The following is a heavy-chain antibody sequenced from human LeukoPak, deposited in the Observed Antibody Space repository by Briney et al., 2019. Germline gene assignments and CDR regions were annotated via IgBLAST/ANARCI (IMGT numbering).Heavy chain of an antibody. J-gene: IGHJ4*02. Sequence: GGSLRLSCAASGFTFSSYEMNWVRQAPGKGLEWVSYISSSGSTIYYADSVKGRFTISRDNAKNSLYLQMNSLRAEDTAVYYCARSEGEYQLPENYFDYWGQGTLVTVSP. D-gene: IGHD2-2*01. CDR2: ISSSGSTI. CDR3: ARSEGEYQLPENYFDY. V-gene: IGHV3-48*03. CDR1: GFTFSSYE.